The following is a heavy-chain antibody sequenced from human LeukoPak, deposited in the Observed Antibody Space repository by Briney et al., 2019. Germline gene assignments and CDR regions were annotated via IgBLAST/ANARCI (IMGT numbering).Heavy chain of an antibody. D-gene: IGHD6-13*01. V-gene: IGHV4-39*07. CDR1: GGSFSSGTFY. CDR3: ARRRAAGYMDA. Sequence: SETLSLTCTFSGGSFSSGTFYWAWIRQPPGKGLEWIGSIHFSGGTYYNPSLKSRVTISVDTSKNQFSLKLSSVTAADTAVYYCARRRAAGYMDAWGKGTTVTVSS. J-gene: IGHJ6*03. CDR2: IHFSGGT.